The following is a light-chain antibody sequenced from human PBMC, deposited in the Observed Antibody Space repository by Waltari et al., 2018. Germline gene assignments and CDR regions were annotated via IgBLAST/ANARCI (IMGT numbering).Light chain of an antibody. CDR2: DTS. CDR1: HSVDWY. V-gene: IGKV3-11*01. J-gene: IGKJ4*01. Sequence: EIVLTQSPATLSLSPGERATLSCRASHSVDWYLAWYQQRPGQPPRLLIYDTSNRAPGIPARFSGSGSDTDFTLTISSLEPEDLAVYYCQQRRSWPLTFGGGTKVEIE. CDR3: QQRRSWPLT.